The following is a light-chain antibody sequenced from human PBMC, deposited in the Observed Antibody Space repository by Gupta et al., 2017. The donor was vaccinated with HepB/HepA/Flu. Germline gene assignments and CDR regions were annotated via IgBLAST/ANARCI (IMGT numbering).Light chain of an antibody. CDR2: GAS. CDR1: QRVSTY. V-gene: IGKV1-39*01. J-gene: IGKJ4*01. CDR3: QQSYSSLLT. Sequence: DIQMIKSPSSLSASVGDRVTITCRASQRVSTYLNWYQQKPRKDPKLLSFGASTLQGGVPSRFSGRGAGTDFTLTISRLQPEEFASYYCQQSYSSLLTFGRGTKVEV.